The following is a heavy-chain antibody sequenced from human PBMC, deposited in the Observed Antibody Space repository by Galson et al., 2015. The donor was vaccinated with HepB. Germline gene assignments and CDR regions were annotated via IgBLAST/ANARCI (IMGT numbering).Heavy chain of an antibody. Sequence: SLRLSCAASGFTFSDYYMSWIRQAPGKGLEWVSYISSSSSTKYYADSVTGRFTISRDNSKNTLYLQMNSLRAEDTAVYYCAKWRTNYYYMDVWGKGTTVTVSS. CDR1: GFTFSDYY. CDR2: ISSSSSTK. D-gene: IGHD2-8*01. J-gene: IGHJ6*03. CDR3: AKWRTNYYYMDV. V-gene: IGHV3-11*01.